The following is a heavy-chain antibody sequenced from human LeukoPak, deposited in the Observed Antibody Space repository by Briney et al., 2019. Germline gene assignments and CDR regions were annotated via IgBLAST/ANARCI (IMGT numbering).Heavy chain of an antibody. CDR2: INPNSGGT. CDR3: ARDSDSGSYYNAFDI. CDR1: GYTFTSYY. V-gene: IGHV1-2*02. Sequence: GASVKVSCKASGYTFTSYYMHWVRQAPGQGLEWMGWINPNSGGTNYAQKFQGRVTITADESTSTAYMELSSLRSEDTAVYYCARDSDSGSYYNAFDIWGQGTMVTVSS. J-gene: IGHJ3*02. D-gene: IGHD1-26*01.